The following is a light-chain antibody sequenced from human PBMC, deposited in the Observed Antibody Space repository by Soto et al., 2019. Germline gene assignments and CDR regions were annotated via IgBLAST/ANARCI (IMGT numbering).Light chain of an antibody. CDR2: DAS. Sequence: IQMTQSPSSLSASVVDRVTITFLASQSISSWLAWYQQKPGKAPKLLIYDASSLESGVPSRFSGSGSRTEFTLTISSLQPDDFATYYCQQYHSYSITFGQGTRLEIK. J-gene: IGKJ5*01. CDR3: QQYHSYSIT. CDR1: QSISSW. V-gene: IGKV1-5*01.